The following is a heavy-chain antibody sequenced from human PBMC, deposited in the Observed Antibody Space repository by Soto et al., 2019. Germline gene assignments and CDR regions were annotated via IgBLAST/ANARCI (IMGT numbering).Heavy chain of an antibody. CDR3: ATTVTTENNWFDP. J-gene: IGHJ5*02. V-gene: IGHV1-3*01. D-gene: IGHD4-4*01. CDR2: INAGNGNT. CDR1: GYTFTSYA. Sequence: EASVKVSCKASGYTFTSYAMHWVRQAPGQRLEWMGWINAGNGNTKYSQKFQGRVTITRDTSASTAYMELSSLRSEDTAVYYCATTVTTENNWFDPWGQGTLVTVSS.